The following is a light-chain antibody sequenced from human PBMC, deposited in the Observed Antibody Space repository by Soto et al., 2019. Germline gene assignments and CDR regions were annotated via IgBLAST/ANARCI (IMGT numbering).Light chain of an antibody. CDR1: QSVSSY. CDR3: QQRSNWLT. Sequence: EIVLTQSPATLSLSPGESATLSCRASQSVSSYLAWYQQKPGQAPRLLIYDASNRATGIPARFSGSGSGTDFTLTISSLEHEDFAVYYCQQRSNWLTFGPGTKVDIK. CDR2: DAS. J-gene: IGKJ3*01. V-gene: IGKV3-11*01.